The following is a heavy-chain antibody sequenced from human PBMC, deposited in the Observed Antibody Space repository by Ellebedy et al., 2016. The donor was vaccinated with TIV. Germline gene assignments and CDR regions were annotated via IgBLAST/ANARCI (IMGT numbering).Heavy chain of an antibody. Sequence: GGSLRLXXAASGLTFSGDWMTWMRQAPGKGLEWVANINGDGRAIQYADSVEGRFTISRDNAKKSLFLQMNNLRAEDTAVYYCARAYQMPLGQCFQHWGQGTLVTVSS. V-gene: IGHV3-7*03. D-gene: IGHD2-2*01. CDR3: ARAYQMPLGQCFQH. CDR2: INGDGRAI. J-gene: IGHJ1*01. CDR1: GLTFSGDW.